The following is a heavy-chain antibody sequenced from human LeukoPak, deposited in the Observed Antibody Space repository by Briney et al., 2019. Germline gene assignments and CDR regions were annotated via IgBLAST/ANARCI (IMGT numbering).Heavy chain of an antibody. CDR3: ARDRGYSFGYFDY. CDR1: GEFIINRSYY. D-gene: IGHD5-12*01. CDR2: IYTSGAT. V-gene: IGHV4-61*09. J-gene: IGHJ4*02. Sequence: SETLSLTRTVSGEFIINRSYYWSWIRQPAGKQLEWIGHIYTSGATKYNPSLKSRVTISLDTSKSQFSLNVTSVTAADTAVYYCARDRGYSFGYFDYWGQGALVTVSS.